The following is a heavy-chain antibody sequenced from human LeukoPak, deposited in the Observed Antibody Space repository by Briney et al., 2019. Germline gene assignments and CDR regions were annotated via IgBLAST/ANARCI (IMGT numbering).Heavy chain of an antibody. CDR1: GFTFSSYG. J-gene: IGHJ4*02. D-gene: IGHD1-26*01. CDR2: ISYDGNNK. Sequence: TGGSLRLSCEASGFTFSSYGIHWVRRAPGKGLEWVAVISYDGNNKYYGDSVKGRFTISRDNSKNTLDLQMTGLRAEDTAVYYCARERGRGRDSPWFDYWGQGTLVTVSS. V-gene: IGHV3-30*03. CDR3: ARERGRGRDSPWFDY.